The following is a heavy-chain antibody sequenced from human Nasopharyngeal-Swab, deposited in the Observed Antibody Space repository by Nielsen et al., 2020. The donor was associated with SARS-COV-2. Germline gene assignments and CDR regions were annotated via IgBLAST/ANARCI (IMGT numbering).Heavy chain of an antibody. V-gene: IGHV1-69*05. CDR3: ARWPTYYYYYGMDV. Sequence: SVKVSCKASGGTFSSYAISWVRQAPGQGLEWMGGIIPIFGTASYAQKFQGRVTMTRDTSTSTVYMELGSLRSEDTAVYYCARWPTYYYYYGMDVWGQGTTVTVSS. J-gene: IGHJ6*02. CDR2: IIPIFGTA. CDR1: GGTFSSYA.